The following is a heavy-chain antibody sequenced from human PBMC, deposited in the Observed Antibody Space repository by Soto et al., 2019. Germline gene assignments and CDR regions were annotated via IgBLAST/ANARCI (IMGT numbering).Heavy chain of an antibody. J-gene: IGHJ4*02. V-gene: IGHV3-30*18. CDR3: AKDFSGKVPADYYFDY. D-gene: IGHD2-2*01. Sequence: GGSLRLSCAASGFTFSIYGMHWVRQAPGKGLEGVAVISYDGSNKYYADSVKGRFTISRDNSKNTLYLQMNSLRAEDTAVYYCAKDFSGKVPADYYFDYWGQGTLVTVSS. CDR2: ISYDGSNK. CDR1: GFTFSIYG.